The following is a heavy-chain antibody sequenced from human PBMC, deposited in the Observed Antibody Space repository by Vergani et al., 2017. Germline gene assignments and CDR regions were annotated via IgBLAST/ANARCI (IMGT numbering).Heavy chain of an antibody. Sequence: QVQLVESGGGLVKPGGSLRLSCVASGFTFSDYYMNWIRQAPGKGLEWVSYISSGSTYTYYADSVKGRFTISRDNAKNSLYLQMNSLRAEDTAVYYCARLDTPVIYWYSDLWGRGTQVTVSS. J-gene: IGHJ2*01. V-gene: IGHV3-11*06. CDR2: ISSGSTYT. D-gene: IGHD2-15*01. CDR3: ARLDTPVIYWYSDL. CDR1: GFTFSDYY.